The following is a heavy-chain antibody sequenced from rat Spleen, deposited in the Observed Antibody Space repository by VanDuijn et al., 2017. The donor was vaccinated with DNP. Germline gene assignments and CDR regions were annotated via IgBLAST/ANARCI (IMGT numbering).Heavy chain of an antibody. D-gene: IGHD1-2*01. CDR1: GFTFSDYY. CDR2: ISYDGGTT. Sequence: EVQLVESGGGLVQPGRSLKLSCAASGFTFSDYYMAWVRQAPTKGLELVTFISYDGGTTYYGDSVKGRFTISRDNAKSTLYLQMNSLRSEDMATYYCXXWYXXSYIXGYFDYXGQGVMXXVSS. V-gene: IGHV5-22*01. CDR3: XXWYXXSYIXGYFDY. J-gene: IGHJ2*01.